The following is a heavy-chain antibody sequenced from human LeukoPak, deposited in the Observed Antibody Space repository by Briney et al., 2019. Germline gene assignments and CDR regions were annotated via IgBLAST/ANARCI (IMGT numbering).Heavy chain of an antibody. CDR1: SGSFSGYY. J-gene: IGHJ6*02. V-gene: IGHV4-34*01. CDR2: INHSGST. D-gene: IGHD2-15*01. CDR3: ASQGGYCSGGSCYGGYYYYGMDV. Sequence: SETLSLTCAVYSGSFSGYYWSWIRQPPGKGLEWIGEINHSGSTNYNPSLKSRVTISVDTSKNQFSLKLSSVTAADTAVYYCASQGGYCSGGSCYGGYYYYGMDVWGQGTTVTVSS.